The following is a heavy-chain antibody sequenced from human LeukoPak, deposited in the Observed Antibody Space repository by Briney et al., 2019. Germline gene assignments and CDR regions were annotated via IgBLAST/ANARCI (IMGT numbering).Heavy chain of an antibody. J-gene: IGHJ6*03. D-gene: IGHD3/OR15-3a*01. CDR3: TGLDYYYYYMDV. CDR1: GFTFSNAW. CDR2: IKSKTDGGTT. V-gene: IGHV3-15*01. Sequence: PGGSLRLSCAASGFTFSNAWMSWVRQAPGKGREWVGRIKSKTDGGTTDYAAPVKGRFTISRDDSKNTLYLQMNSLKTEDTAVYYCTGLDYYYYYMDVWGKGTTVTISS.